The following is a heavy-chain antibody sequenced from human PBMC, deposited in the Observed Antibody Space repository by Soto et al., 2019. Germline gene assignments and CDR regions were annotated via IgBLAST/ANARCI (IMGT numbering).Heavy chain of an antibody. CDR2: IYSGGST. CDR3: ARDSSGYLDAFDI. V-gene: IGHV3-53*01. CDR1: GFTVSSNY. J-gene: IGHJ3*02. Sequence: HPGGSLRLSCAASGFTVSSNYMSWVRQAPGKGLEWVSVIYSGGSTYYADSVKGRFTISRDNSKNTLYLQMNSLRAEDTAVYYCARDSSGYLDAFDIWGQGTMVTVSS. D-gene: IGHD3-22*01.